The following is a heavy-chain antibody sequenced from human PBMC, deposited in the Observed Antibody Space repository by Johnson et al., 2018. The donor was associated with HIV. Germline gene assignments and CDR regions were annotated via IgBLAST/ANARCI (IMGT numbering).Heavy chain of an antibody. Sequence: VQLVESGGGLVQPGGSLRLSCAASGFTFSSYAMSWVRQAPGKGLEWVSYISSTGITIYYADSVRGRFTISRDNAKNSLYLQMNSLRDEDTAFYYCARGRLISMIVSAGAFDIWGQGTMVTVSS. CDR1: GFTFSSYA. D-gene: IGHD3-22*01. CDR3: ARGRLISMIVSAGAFDI. J-gene: IGHJ3*02. V-gene: IGHV3-48*02. CDR2: ISSTGITI.